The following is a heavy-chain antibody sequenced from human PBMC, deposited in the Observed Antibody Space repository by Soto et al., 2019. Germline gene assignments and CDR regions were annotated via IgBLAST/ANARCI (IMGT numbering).Heavy chain of an antibody. D-gene: IGHD6-6*01. CDR2: IYPGDSDT. J-gene: IGHJ6*02. V-gene: IGHV5-51*01. CDR3: ARSIAARSTYYYYYGMDV. Sequence: GESLKISCKGSGYSFTSYWIGWVRQMPGKGLEWMGIIYPGDSDTRYSPSFQGQVTISADKSISTAYPQWSSLKASDTAMYYCARSIAARSTYYYYYGMDVWGQGTTVTVSS. CDR1: GYSFTSYW.